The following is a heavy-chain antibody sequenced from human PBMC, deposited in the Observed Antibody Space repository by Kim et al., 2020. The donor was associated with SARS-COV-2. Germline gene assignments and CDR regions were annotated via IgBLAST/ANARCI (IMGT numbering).Heavy chain of an antibody. CDR1: GFTFSSYA. Sequence: GGSLRLSCAASGFTFSSYAMSWVRQAPGKGLEWVSAISGSGGSTYYADSVKGRFTISRDNSKNTLYLQMNSLRAEDTAVYYCAKESLWYYDYVWGSYRMNWFDPWGQGTLVTVSS. V-gene: IGHV3-23*01. CDR3: AKESLWYYDYVWGSYRMNWFDP. J-gene: IGHJ5*02. D-gene: IGHD3-16*02. CDR2: ISGSGGST.